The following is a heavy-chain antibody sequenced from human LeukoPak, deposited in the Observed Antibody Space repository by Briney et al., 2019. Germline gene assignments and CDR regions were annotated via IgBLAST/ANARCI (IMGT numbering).Heavy chain of an antibody. CDR1: GFTFTSSA. J-gene: IGHJ4*02. V-gene: IGHV1-58*01. D-gene: IGHD5-24*01. CDR2: IVVGSGNT. Sequence: ASVKVSCKASGFTFTSSAVQWVRQARGQRLEWIGWIVVGSGNTNYAQKFQERVTITRDMSTSTAYMELSSLRSEDTAVYYCAREKDGYNPQFDYWGQGTLVTVSS. CDR3: AREKDGYNPQFDY.